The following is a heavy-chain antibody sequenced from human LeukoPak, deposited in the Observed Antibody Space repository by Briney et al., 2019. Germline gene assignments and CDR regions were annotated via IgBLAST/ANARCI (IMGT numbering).Heavy chain of an antibody. CDR2: INPNSGDT. Sequence: ASVKVSCKASGYTFTAQYVHWVRQAPGQGLEWMGWINPNSGDTNYAQKFQGRVTMTRDMSISTAFMELSSLRSDDTAVYYCASKYCGGSNCNFPLFDYWGQGTLVTVSS. D-gene: IGHD2-21*01. CDR1: GYTFTAQY. CDR3: ASKYCGGSNCNFPLFDY. V-gene: IGHV1-2*02. J-gene: IGHJ4*02.